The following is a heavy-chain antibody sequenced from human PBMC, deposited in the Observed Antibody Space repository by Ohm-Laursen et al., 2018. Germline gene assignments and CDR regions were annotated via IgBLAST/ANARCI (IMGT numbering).Heavy chain of an antibody. CDR2: IKPNSGGT. CDR3: ARGLTRSAFDI. D-gene: IGHD4/OR15-4a*01. J-gene: IGHJ3*02. V-gene: IGHV1-2*02. CDR1: GYTFTAYY. Sequence: SSVKVSCKASGYTFTAYYMHWVRQAPGQGLEWMGWIKPNSGGTNYAQKFQGRVTMTRDTSISTDYMEVSSLTSDDTAVYYCARGLTRSAFDIWGQGTMVTVSS.